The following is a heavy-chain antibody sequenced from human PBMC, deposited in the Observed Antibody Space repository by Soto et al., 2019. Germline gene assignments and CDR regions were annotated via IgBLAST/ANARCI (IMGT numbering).Heavy chain of an antibody. D-gene: IGHD2-2*01. CDR2: INAGNGNT. Sequence: ASVKGSCKASGYTFTSYAMHWVRQAPGQRLEWMGWINAGNGNTNYAQKLQGRVTMTTDTSTSTAYMELRSLRSDDTAVYYCARDCSSTSCLGSIHPFDIWGQGTMVTVSS. CDR1: GYTFTSYA. J-gene: IGHJ3*02. V-gene: IGHV1-3*01. CDR3: ARDCSSTSCLGSIHPFDI.